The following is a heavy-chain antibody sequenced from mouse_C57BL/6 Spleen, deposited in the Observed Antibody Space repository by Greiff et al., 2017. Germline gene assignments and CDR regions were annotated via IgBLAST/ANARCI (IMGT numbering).Heavy chain of an antibody. CDR3: ARQGSPLPVGDY. J-gene: IGHJ2*01. D-gene: IGHD1-1*01. CDR1: GYTFTSYW. CDR2: IYPGSGST. Sequence: QVQLKQPGAELVKPGASVKMSCKASGYTFTSYWITWVKQRPGQGLEWIGDIYPGSGSTNYNEKFKSKATLTVDTSSSTAYMQLSSLTSEDSAVYYCARQGSPLPVGDYWGQGTTLTVSS. V-gene: IGHV1-55*01.